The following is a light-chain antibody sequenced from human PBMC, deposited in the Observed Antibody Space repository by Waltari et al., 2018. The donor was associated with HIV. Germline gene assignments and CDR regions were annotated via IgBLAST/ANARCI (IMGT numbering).Light chain of an antibody. CDR1: SSNVGSNI. J-gene: IGLJ3*02. CDR3: VAWDDSLSGWV. V-gene: IGLV1-44*01. Sequence: QSVLTQPPSASGTPGQRVSISCSGSSSNVGSNIVNWYQHLPGTAPKLLIFSNSLRPSGVPARFSGSRSGTSASLAISGLQSEDEADYYCVAWDDSLSGWVFGGGTKLTVL. CDR2: SNS.